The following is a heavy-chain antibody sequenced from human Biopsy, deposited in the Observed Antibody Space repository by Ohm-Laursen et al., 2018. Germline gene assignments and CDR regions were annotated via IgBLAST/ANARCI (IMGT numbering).Heavy chain of an antibody. J-gene: IGHJ4*02. CDR2: NSPKSGGT. CDR1: GFIFTGYY. D-gene: IGHD6-19*01. V-gene: IGHV1-2*02. Sequence: ASVKVSCQASGFIFTGYYRHWVRQAPGHGLGWMGWNSPKSGGTNYAQKFQGNANMTKNTSMSTAYMEMSRLRSDDTAVYYCALQSVAQMKNFDYWGQGTLVTVSS. CDR3: ALQSVAQMKNFDY.